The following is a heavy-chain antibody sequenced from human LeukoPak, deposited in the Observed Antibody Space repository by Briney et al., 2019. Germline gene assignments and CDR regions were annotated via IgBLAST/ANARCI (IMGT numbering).Heavy chain of an antibody. CDR1: GYSISSAYY. D-gene: IGHD3-22*01. J-gene: IGHJ6*03. Sequence: PSETLSLTCTASGYSISSAYYWSWIRQPAGKGLEWIGRIYTTGSTNYNPSLKSRVTISVDTSTNQFSLQLTSVTAADTAVYYCARVNYYDSSGNSYGSYYYYMDVWGKGTTVTISS. V-gene: IGHV4-61*02. CDR3: ARVNYYDSSGNSYGSYYYYMDV. CDR2: IYTTGST.